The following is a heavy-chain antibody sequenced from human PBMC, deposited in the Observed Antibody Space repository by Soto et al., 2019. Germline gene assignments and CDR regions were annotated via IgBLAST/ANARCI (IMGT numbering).Heavy chain of an antibody. Sequence: GGSLRLSCAASGFTFHTFALSWVRQAPGKGLEWVSAISGPGDGTDYADSVKGRFTVSRDNFKNTLYLQMNSPRAEDTAVYYCAGPGYSSQDYWGQGTLVTVSS. J-gene: IGHJ4*02. D-gene: IGHD5-18*01. V-gene: IGHV3-23*01. CDR3: AGPGYSSQDY. CDR1: GFTFHTFA. CDR2: ISGPGDGT.